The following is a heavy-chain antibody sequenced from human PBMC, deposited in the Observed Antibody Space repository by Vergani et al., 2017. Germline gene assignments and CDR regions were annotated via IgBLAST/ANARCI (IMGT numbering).Heavy chain of an antibody. CDR1: GFTFGDSA. CDR2: IRSKAYGGTT. V-gene: IGHV3-49*04. CDR3: TRVLVISMATITD. D-gene: IGHD5-24*01. J-gene: IGHJ4*02. Sequence: EVQLVESGGGLVQPGRSLRLSCTASGFTFGDSAMSWVRQAPGKGLEWVGCIRSKAYGGTTEYAAAVKGRFTISRDDSKSIAYLQMNSLKTEDTAVYYCTRVLVISMATITDWGQGTLVTVSS.